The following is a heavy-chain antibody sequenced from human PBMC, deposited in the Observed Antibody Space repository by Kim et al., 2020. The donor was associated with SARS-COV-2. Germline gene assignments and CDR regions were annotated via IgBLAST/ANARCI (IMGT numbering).Heavy chain of an antibody. J-gene: IGHJ4*02. CDR2: INPLTVVS. CDR3: TREGPIRKPGGAFDS. CDR1: GYTFVGYN. V-gene: IGHV1-2*06. D-gene: IGHD2-8*02. Sequence: ASVKVSCKTSGYTFVGYNLDLVRQAPGQALECMGRINPLTVVSALATKFQGRVTMTRDTSSRTMYIEISRLASDDRAIYFCTREGPIRKPGGAFDSWGQGTVVTVTS.